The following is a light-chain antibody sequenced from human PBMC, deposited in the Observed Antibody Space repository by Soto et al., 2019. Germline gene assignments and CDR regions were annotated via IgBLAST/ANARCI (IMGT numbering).Light chain of an antibody. V-gene: IGLV2-14*01. CDR2: DVI. CDR1: SSDVGGYNY. CDR3: EAWDDSLNGYV. Sequence: QSVLTQPASVSGSPGQSITISCTGTSSDVGGYNYVSWYQQHPGKAPKLMIYDVINRPSGVSNRFSGSKSGTSASLTISGLQSEEEADYCCEAWDDSLNGYVFGTGTKVTVL. J-gene: IGLJ1*01.